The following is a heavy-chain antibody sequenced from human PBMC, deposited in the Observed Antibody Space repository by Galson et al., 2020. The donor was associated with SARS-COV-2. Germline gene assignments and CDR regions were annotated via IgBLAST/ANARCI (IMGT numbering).Heavy chain of an antibody. CDR3: AIDEGIRGYNYGRLYYGMDV. D-gene: IGHD5-18*01. CDR1: GFPFSTYS. V-gene: IGHV3-21*01. Sequence: GASLKISCAASGFPFSTYSMNWVRLAPGKGLEWVSSISTSSSYTYYVDSVKGRFSISRDNPRNSLYLQMNSLRAEDTAVYYCAIDEGIRGYNYGRLYYGMDVWGQGSTVTVSS. CDR2: ISTSSSYT. J-gene: IGHJ6*02.